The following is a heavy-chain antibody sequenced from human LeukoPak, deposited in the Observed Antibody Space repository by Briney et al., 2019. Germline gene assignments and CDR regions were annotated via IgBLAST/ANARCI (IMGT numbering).Heavy chain of an antibody. J-gene: IGHJ6*03. Sequence: SQTLSLTCTVSGGSISSGDYYWSWIRQPPGKGLEWIGYIYYSGSTYYNPSLKSRVTISVDTSKNQLSLKLSSVTAADTAVYYCARDRRLGLSSPNYYYYMDVWSKGTTVTVSS. D-gene: IGHD3-16*01. CDR1: GGSISSGDYY. CDR2: IYYSGST. CDR3: ARDRRLGLSSPNYYYYMDV. V-gene: IGHV4-30-4*08.